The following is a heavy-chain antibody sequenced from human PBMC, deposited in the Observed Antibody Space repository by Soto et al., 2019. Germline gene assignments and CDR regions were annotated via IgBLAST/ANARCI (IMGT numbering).Heavy chain of an antibody. CDR2: IKSKTDSGTT. D-gene: IGHD3-10*01. J-gene: IGHJ6*02. CDR3: TTLSLYYYGSGSSQYYYYGMDV. V-gene: IGHV3-15*07. CDR1: GFTFSNAW. Sequence: GGSLRLSCAASGFTFSNAWMNWVRQAPGKGLEWVGRIKSKTDSGTTDYAAPVKGRFTISRDDSKNTLYLQMNSLKTEDTAVYYCTTLSLYYYGSGSSQYYYYGMDVWGQGTTVTVSS.